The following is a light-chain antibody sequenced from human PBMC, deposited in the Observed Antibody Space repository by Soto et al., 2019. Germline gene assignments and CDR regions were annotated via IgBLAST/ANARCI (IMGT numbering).Light chain of an antibody. CDR3: QQYNSYST. CDR2: DVS. Sequence: DIQMTQSPSTLPASVGDRVTITCRASQSINTWLAWYQQKPGKAPRLLIYDVSHLESGVPSRFSGSRSGTEFTLTVSNLQPDDFATYYCQQYNSYSTFGGGTTVEIK. CDR1: QSINTW. V-gene: IGKV1-5*01. J-gene: IGKJ4*01.